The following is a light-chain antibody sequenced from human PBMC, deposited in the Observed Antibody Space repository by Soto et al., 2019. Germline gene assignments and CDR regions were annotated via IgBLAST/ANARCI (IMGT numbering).Light chain of an antibody. V-gene: IGKV3D-7*01. J-gene: IGKJ3*01. CDR3: QQDYNLPPFT. CDR1: QSVRSH. Sequence: EIVLTQAPGTMSLSPGEGVTLSCRASQSVRSHLAWYQQKPCQAPRLLIYGASTRATGIPARFSGSGSGTDFTLTISSLQPEDFAVYYCQQDYNLPPFTFGPGTKVDIK. CDR2: GAS.